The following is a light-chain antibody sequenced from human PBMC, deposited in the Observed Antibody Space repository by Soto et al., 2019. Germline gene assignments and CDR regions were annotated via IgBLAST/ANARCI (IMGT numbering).Light chain of an antibody. CDR1: QYVSTN. CDR3: QQYDTWPLT. V-gene: IGKV3D-15*01. J-gene: IGKJ4*01. CDR2: DIS. Sequence: ETVMTQFPPTLSVFPGGRATLSCRASQYVSTNLAWYQQQPGQPPRLLIYDISNRATGIPARFSGSGSETEFALTITSLQSEDFAVYYCQQYDTWPLTFGGGTKVDIK.